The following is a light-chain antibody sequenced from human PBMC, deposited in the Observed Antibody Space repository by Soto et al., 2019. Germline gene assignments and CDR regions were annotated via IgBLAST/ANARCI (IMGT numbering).Light chain of an antibody. CDR2: SNN. V-gene: IGLV1-44*01. CDR3: AAWDDSLNGYV. J-gene: IGLJ1*01. Sequence: QSVLTQPPSASGTPGQRVTISCSGSSSNIGGNAVNWYQHLPGAAPQLLMYSNNQRPSGVPDRFSGPKSGTSASLAISGLQSEDEADYYCAAWDDSLNGYVFGTGTKVTVL. CDR1: SSNIGGNA.